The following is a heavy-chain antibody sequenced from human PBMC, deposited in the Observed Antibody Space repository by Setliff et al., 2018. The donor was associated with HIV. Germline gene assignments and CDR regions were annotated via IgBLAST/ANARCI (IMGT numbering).Heavy chain of an antibody. Sequence: ASVKVSCKASGYTFSNYAVNWVRQAPGQGLEWMGIMNPSDGSTIYAQKFQGRVTMTEDTSTDTAYMELSSLRSEDTAVYYCAKISVYVSSGYLAYYFDDWGQGTLVTVSS. CDR2: MNPSDGST. CDR3: AKISVYVSSGYLAYYFDD. J-gene: IGHJ4*02. CDR1: GYTFSNYA. V-gene: IGHV1-46*01. D-gene: IGHD3-22*01.